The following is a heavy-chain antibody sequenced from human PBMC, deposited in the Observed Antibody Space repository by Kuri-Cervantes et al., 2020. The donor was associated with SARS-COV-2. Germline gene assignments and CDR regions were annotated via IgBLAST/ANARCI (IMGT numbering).Heavy chain of an antibody. CDR2: IKQDGSEK. V-gene: IGHV3-7*01. CDR3: ARDKVVDY. Sequence: GESLKISCAASGFTFSSYWMSWVRQAPEKGLEWVANIKQDGSEKYYVDSVKGRFTISRDNAKNSLYLQMNSLRAEDTAVYYCARDKVVDYWGQGTLVTVSS. D-gene: IGHD2-15*01. CDR1: GFTFSSYW. J-gene: IGHJ4*02.